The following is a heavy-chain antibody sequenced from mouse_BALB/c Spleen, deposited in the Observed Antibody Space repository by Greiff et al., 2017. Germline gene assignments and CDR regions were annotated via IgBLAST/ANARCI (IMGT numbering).Heavy chain of an antibody. CDR1: GFTFSSYG. J-gene: IGHJ2*01. CDR2: INSNGGST. V-gene: IGHV5-6-3*01. Sequence: EVKLVESGGGLVQPGGSLKLSCAASGFTFSSYGMSWVRQTPDKRLELVATINSNGGSTYYPDSVKGRFTISRDNAKNTLYLQMSSLKSEDTAMYYCARDKSYPYYFDYWGQGTTLTVSS. D-gene: IGHD2-12*01. CDR3: ARDKSYPYYFDY.